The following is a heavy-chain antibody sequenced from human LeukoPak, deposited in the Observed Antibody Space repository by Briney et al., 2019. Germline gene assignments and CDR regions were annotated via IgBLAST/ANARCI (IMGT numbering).Heavy chain of an antibody. Sequence: GGSLRLSCTVAGFTVSSNYMSWVRQAPGKGLEWVSIIYSGGNAYYADSVSGRFTISRDNSKNTVYLQMSSLRAEDTAVYYCVKEGAAGFDYWGQGTLVTVSS. CDR1: GFTVSSNY. CDR2: IYSGGNA. D-gene: IGHD3-10*01. V-gene: IGHV3-53*05. CDR3: VKEGAAGFDY. J-gene: IGHJ4*02.